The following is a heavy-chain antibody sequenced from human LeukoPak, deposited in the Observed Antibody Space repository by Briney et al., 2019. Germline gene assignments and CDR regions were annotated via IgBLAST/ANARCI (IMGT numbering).Heavy chain of an antibody. CDR2: ISGSGGST. Sequence: GGSLRLSCAASGFTFSSYAMSWVRQAPGKGLEWVSAISGSGGSTYYADSVKGRFTIPRDNSKNTLYLQMNSLRAEDTAVYYCARDVSWGSGIDYWGQGTLVTVSS. V-gene: IGHV3-23*01. CDR1: GFTFSSYA. J-gene: IGHJ4*02. CDR3: ARDVSWGSGIDY. D-gene: IGHD7-27*01.